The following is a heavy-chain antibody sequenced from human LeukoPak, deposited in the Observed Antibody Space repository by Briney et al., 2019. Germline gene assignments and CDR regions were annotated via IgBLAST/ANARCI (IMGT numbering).Heavy chain of an antibody. CDR3: ARALRFLEWFTAPSDAFDI. CDR2: IYYSGST. V-gene: IGHV4-39*01. J-gene: IGHJ3*02. CDR1: GGSISSSSYY. D-gene: IGHD3-3*01. Sequence: SETLSLTCTVSGGSISSSSYYWGWIRQPPGKGLEWIGSIYYSGSTYYNPSLKSRVTISVDTSKNQFSLKLSSVTAADTAVYYCARALRFLEWFTAPSDAFDIWGQGTMVTVSS.